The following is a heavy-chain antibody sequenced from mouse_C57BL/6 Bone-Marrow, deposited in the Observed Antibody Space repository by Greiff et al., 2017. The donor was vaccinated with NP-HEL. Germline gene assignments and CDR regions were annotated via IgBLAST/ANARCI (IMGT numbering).Heavy chain of an antibody. CDR1: GFTFSDYG. V-gene: IGHV5-17*01. J-gene: IGHJ4*01. D-gene: IGHD2-1*01. CDR3: ARYGNYVYAMDY. CDR2: ISSGSSTI. Sequence: VQLKESGGGLVKPGGSLKLSCAASGFTFSDYGMHWVRQAPEKGLEWVAYISSGSSTIYYADTVKGRFTISRDNAKNTLFLQMTSLRSEDTAMYYCARYGNYVYAMDYWGQGTSVTVSS.